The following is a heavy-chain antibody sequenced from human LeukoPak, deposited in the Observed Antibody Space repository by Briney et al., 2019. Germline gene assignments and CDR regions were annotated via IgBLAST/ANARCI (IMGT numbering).Heavy chain of an antibody. Sequence: PSETLSLTCTVSGGSISSYYWSWIRQPPGKGLEWIGYIYYSGSTNYNPSLKSRVTISVDTSKNQFSLKLSSVTAADTAVYYCARDRRGPVADPSWYFDLWGRGTLVTVSS. J-gene: IGHJ2*01. CDR1: GGSISSYY. CDR3: ARDRRGPVADPSWYFDL. CDR2: IYYSGST. V-gene: IGHV4-59*01. D-gene: IGHD6-19*01.